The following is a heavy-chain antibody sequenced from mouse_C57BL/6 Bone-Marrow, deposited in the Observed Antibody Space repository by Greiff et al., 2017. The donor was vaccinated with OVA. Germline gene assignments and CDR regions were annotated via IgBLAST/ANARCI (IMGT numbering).Heavy chain of an antibody. CDR2: IYPRSGNT. J-gene: IGHJ2*01. Sequence: LQESGAELARPGASVKLSCKASGYTFTRYGISWVKQRTGQGLEWIGEIYPRSGNTYYNEKFKGKATLTADKSSSTAYMELRSLTSEDSAVYFCARYYYGSRDFDYWGQGTTLTVSS. D-gene: IGHD1-1*01. V-gene: IGHV1-81*01. CDR3: ARYYYGSRDFDY. CDR1: GYTFTRYG.